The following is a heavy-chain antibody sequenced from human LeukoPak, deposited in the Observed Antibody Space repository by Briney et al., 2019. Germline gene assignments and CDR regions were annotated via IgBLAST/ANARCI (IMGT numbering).Heavy chain of an antibody. V-gene: IGHV3-23*01. CDR2: ISGSGGST. D-gene: IGHD3-22*01. Sequence: GGSLRLSCAASGFTFSSYAMGWVRQAPGKGLEWVSAISGSGGSTYYADSVKGRFTISRDNSKNTLYLQMNSLRAEDTAVYYCAKGYYYDSSGLEYFQHWGQGTLVTVSS. CDR1: GFTFSSYA. CDR3: AKGYYYDSSGLEYFQH. J-gene: IGHJ1*01.